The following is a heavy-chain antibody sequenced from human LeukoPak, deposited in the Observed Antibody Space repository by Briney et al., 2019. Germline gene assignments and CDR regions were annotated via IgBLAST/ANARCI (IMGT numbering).Heavy chain of an antibody. CDR2: ISAYNGNT. V-gene: IGHV1-18*01. J-gene: IGHJ4*02. Sequence: GASVKVSCKASGYTFTSYGISWVRQAPGQGLEWMGWISAYNGNTNYAQKLQGRVTMTTDTSTSTVYMELSSLRSEDTAVYYCARDWANSSGRKAAYYFDYWGQGTLVTVSS. D-gene: IGHD3-22*01. CDR1: GYTFTSYG. CDR3: ARDWANSSGRKAAYYFDY.